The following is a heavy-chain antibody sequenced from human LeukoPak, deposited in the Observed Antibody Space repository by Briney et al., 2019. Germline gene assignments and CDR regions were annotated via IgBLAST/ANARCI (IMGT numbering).Heavy chain of an antibody. D-gene: IGHD3-9*01. CDR1: GFTFSSYA. CDR3: ASGGYDILTASGY. V-gene: IGHV3-30*02. CDR2: IRFDCSTK. J-gene: IGHJ4*02. Sequence: GGSLRLSCAASGFTFSSYAMSWVRQAPGQGLGWVAYIRFDCSTKSYEDSVNGRFAISRDNPNNMLYLQMNSLKSEDTAVYYCASGGYDILTASGYWGQGTLVTVSS.